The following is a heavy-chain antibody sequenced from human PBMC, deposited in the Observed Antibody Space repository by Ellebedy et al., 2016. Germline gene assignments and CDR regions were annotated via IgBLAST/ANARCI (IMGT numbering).Heavy chain of an antibody. CDR1: GYTFTSYD. Sequence: ASVKVSCXASGYTFTSYDINWVRQATGQGLEWMGWMNPNSGNTGYAQKFQGRVTMTRDTSISTAYMELSRLRSDDTAVYYCARRGVSSSPPWFDPWGQGTLVTVSS. CDR3: ARRGVSSSPPWFDP. J-gene: IGHJ5*02. CDR2: MNPNSGNT. V-gene: IGHV1-8*01. D-gene: IGHD6-6*01.